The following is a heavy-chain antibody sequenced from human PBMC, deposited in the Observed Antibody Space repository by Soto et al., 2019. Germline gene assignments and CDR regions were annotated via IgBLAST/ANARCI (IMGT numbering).Heavy chain of an antibody. V-gene: IGHV4-30-4*01. D-gene: IGHD3-3*01. Sequence: KASETLSLTCTVSGGSISSGDYYWSWIRQPPGKGLEWIGYMYSSGSTYYNPSLESRVAISRDTSKNQFSLTLRSVTAADTAVYYCATKSTGEWLLCPPCHYGMDVWGPGTTVTVSS. J-gene: IGHJ6*02. CDR2: MYSSGST. CDR1: GGSISSGDYY. CDR3: ATKSTGEWLLCPPCHYGMDV.